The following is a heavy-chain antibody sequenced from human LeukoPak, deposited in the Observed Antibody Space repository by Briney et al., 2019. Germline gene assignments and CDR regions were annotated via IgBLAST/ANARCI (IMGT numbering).Heavy chain of an antibody. Sequence: PSETLSLTCAVYGGSFSGYYWSWIRQPPGKGLEWIGEINHSGSTNYNPSLKSRVTISVDTSKNQFSLKLSSVTAADTAVYYCARGGIGEYDYIWGSYRYIGQHPNYFDYWGQGTLVTVSS. D-gene: IGHD3-16*02. CDR2: INHSGST. CDR3: ARGGIGEYDYIWGSYRYIGQHPNYFDY. J-gene: IGHJ4*02. V-gene: IGHV4-34*01. CDR1: GGSFSGYY.